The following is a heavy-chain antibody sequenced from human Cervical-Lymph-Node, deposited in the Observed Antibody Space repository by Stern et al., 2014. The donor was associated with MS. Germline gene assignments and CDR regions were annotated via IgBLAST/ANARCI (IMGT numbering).Heavy chain of an antibody. V-gene: IGHV4-4*02. CDR2: IYHAGTT. CDR3: VRALGSSSFRYWFDP. CDR1: GDSISSSNW. D-gene: IGHD6-13*01. J-gene: IGHJ5*02. Sequence: VQLVESGPGLVKPSGTLSLTCAVSGDSISSSNWWSWVRQSPGKGLEWVGDIYHAGTTNYNSTLKSRLTISANTPKNQFSLKLTSVTAADTAVYYCVRALGSSSFRYWFDPWGQGTLVIVSS.